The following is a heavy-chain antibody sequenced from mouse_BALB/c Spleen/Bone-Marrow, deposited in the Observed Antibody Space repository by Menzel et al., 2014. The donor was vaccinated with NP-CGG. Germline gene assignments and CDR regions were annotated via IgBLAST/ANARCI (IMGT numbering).Heavy chain of an antibody. CDR1: GFTFSDYY. D-gene: IGHD1-1*01. CDR2: ISDGGSYT. V-gene: IGHV5-4*02. Sequence: VQLQQSGGGLVKPGGSLKLSCAASGFTFSDYYMYRVRQTPEKRLEWVATISDGGSYTYYPDSVKGRFTISRDNAKNNLYLQMSSLKSEDTAMYYCARGSSYFDYWGQGTTLTVSS. J-gene: IGHJ2*01. CDR3: ARGSSYFDY.